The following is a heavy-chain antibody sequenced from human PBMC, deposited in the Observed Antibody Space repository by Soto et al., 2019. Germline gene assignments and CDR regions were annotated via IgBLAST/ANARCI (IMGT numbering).Heavy chain of an antibody. CDR2: VHPNSGGT. J-gene: IGHJ6*01. Sequence: HVHLVQSGAEVKQPGASVKVSCKASGYTFSVYHMHWVRQAPGQGLELMGWVHPNSGGTNYAQSFEGRVTMTRDTSINAACMELSRLTSDDTSVEYGAKGLQRGMDVWGQGTTVTVSS. CDR1: GYTFSVYH. D-gene: IGHD4-4*01. CDR3: AKGLQRGMDV. V-gene: IGHV1-2*02.